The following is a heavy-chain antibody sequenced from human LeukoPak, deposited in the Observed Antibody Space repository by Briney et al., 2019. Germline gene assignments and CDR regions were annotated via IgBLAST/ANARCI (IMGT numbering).Heavy chain of an antibody. CDR1: GFTFSSYE. V-gene: IGHV3-48*03. D-gene: IGHD3-22*01. CDR3: ARAKFDSSRYYYRGFDI. Sequence: GGSLRLSCAASGFTFSSYEMNWVRQAPGKGLEWVSYISSSGSTIYYADSVKGRFTISRDNAKNSLYLQMNSLRAEDTAVYYCARAKFDSSRYYYRGFDIWGQGTMVTVSS. CDR2: ISSSGSTI. J-gene: IGHJ3*02.